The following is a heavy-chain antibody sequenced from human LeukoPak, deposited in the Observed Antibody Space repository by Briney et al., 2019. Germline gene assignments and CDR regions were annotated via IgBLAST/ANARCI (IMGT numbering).Heavy chain of an antibody. J-gene: IGHJ3*02. CDR1: GYTFTGYY. D-gene: IGHD6-19*01. V-gene: IGHV1-2*02. CDR3: ARGWNEQWCGQGAFDI. CDR2: INPNSGGT. Sequence: GASVKVSCKASGYTFTGYYMHWVRQAPGQGLEWMGWINPNSGGTNYAQKFQGRVTMTRDTSISTAYMELSRLRSDDTAVYYCARGWNEQWCGQGAFDIWGQGTMVTVSS.